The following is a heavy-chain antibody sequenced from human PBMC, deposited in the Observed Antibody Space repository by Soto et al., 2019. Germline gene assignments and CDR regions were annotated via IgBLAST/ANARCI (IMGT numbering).Heavy chain of an antibody. D-gene: IGHD3-22*01. V-gene: IGHV3-30*18. CDR1: GFTFISYG. Sequence: QVQLVESGGGVVQPGRSLRLSVAASGFTFISYGMHWVRQAPGKGLEWVAVISYDGSNKYYADSVKGRFTISRDNSKNTLYLQMNSLRAEDTAVYYCAKNSPYYYDSSGRKLDAFDIWGQGTMVTVSS. CDR3: AKNSPYYYDSSGRKLDAFDI. J-gene: IGHJ3*02. CDR2: ISYDGSNK.